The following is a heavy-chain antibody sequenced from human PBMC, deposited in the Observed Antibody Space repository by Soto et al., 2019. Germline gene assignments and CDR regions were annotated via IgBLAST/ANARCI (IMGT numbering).Heavy chain of an antibody. J-gene: IGHJ4*02. Sequence: GGSLRLSCAASGFIFSNAWMSWVRQAPGKGLEWVGRIKSRTDAGTTNYAAPVKGRFTISRDDSENTLFLHLNSLKTEDTAMYYCTTRILSDGYGGSDDFDCWGQGCLVSVSS. CDR1: GFIFSNAW. CDR3: TTRILSDGYGGSDDFDC. V-gene: IGHV3-15*01. CDR2: IKSRTDAGTT. D-gene: IGHD5-12*01.